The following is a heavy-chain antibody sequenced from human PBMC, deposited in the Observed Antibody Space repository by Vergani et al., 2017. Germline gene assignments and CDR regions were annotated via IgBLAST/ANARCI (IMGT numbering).Heavy chain of an antibody. D-gene: IGHD2-8*02. CDR3: ARAGTVYGMDV. Sequence: QVQLQESGPGLVKPSETLSLTCTVSGGSISSYYWSWIRQPPGKGLEWIGYLYYSGSTNYNPSLKSRVTISVDTSKNQFSLKLSSVTAADTAVYYCARAGTVYGMDVWGQGTTVTVSS. V-gene: IGHV4-59*01. CDR1: GGSISSYY. CDR2: LYYSGST. J-gene: IGHJ6*02.